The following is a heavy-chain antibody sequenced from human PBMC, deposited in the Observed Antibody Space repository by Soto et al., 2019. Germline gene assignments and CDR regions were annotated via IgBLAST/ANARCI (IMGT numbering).Heavy chain of an antibody. Sequence: GGSLRLSCAASGFTFSSYGMHWVRQAPGKGLEWVAVISYDGSDKYYADSVKGRFTISRDNSKNTLYLQTDSLRAEDTAVYFCARDQASIGYYTDLDYWGQGNMVTVSS. J-gene: IGHJ4*02. D-gene: IGHD3-22*01. V-gene: IGHV3-30*03. CDR2: ISYDGSDK. CDR1: GFTFSSYG. CDR3: ARDQASIGYYTDLDY.